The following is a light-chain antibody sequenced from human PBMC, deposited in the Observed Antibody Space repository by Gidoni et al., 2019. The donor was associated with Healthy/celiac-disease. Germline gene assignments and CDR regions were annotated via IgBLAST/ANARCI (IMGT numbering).Light chain of an antibody. CDR3: QQRSNWPPWLT. CDR1: QSVSSY. CDR2: DES. J-gene: IGKJ4*01. V-gene: IGKV3-11*01. Sequence: EIVLTQSPATLSLSPGERATLSCRASQSVSSYLAWYQQKPGQASRLRIYDESNRPTGIPASFSGGGSGTDFTLPISSLEPEDFAVYYCQQRSNWPPWLTFGGGTKVEIK.